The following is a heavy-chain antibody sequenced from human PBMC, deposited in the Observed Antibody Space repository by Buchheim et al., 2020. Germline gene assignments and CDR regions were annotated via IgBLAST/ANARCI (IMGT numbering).Heavy chain of an antibody. CDR2: IWHTGST. CDR1: GASISSGDW. J-gene: IGHJ4*02. D-gene: IGHD3-3*01. V-gene: IGHV4-4*02. Sequence: QVHLQESGPGLVKPSETLSLTCAVSGASISSGDWWSWVRQPPGKGLEWIGEIWHTGSTNYNPSLKSRVLISVDKSRNHFSLNLSSVTAADTAMYYCAKFSSFGVANWGQGTL. CDR3: AKFSSFGVAN.